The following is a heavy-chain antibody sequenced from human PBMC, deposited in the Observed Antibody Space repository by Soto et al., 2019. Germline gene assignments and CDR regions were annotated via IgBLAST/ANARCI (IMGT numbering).Heavy chain of an antibody. CDR1: GYTFTGYY. J-gene: IGHJ3*02. CDR2: INPNSGGT. Sequence: ASVKVSCKASGYTFTGYYMHWVRQAPGQGLEWMGWINPNSGGTNYAQKFQGWVTMTRDTSISTAYMELSRLRSDDTAVYYCARSTYGSGSYYNGSRRFSNAFDIWGQGPMVTVSS. D-gene: IGHD3-10*01. CDR3: ARSTYGSGSYYNGSRRFSNAFDI. V-gene: IGHV1-2*04.